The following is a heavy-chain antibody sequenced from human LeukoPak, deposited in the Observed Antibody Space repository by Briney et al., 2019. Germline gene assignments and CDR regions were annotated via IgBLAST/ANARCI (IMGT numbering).Heavy chain of an antibody. Sequence: SQTLSLTCTVSGGSISSGHYFGNWIRQPPGKGLEWIGSIYYSGSSQYNPSLRSRVTLLVDRSKNQFSLKLTSVTAADTAVYYCARSGYCVNDVCYPGPFFDYWGQGTLVTVSS. CDR2: IYYSGSS. CDR3: ARSGYCVNDVCYPGPFFDY. J-gene: IGHJ4*02. D-gene: IGHD2-8*01. V-gene: IGHV4-30-4*01. CDR1: GGSISSGHYF.